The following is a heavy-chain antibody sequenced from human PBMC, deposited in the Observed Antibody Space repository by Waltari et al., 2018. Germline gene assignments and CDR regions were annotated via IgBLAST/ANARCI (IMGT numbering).Heavy chain of an antibody. Sequence: QPQLQESGPGLVKPSETLSLTCNVSGDSISSSCFYWVWIRQSPGKGLEWIGSIYYDGSTYYSPSLRSRVTISADTSKNQFSLKLTSVTAADTAVYYCAAENPTRSYDLDAWGQGILVTASS. CDR3: AAENPTRSYDLDA. CDR1: GDSISSSCFY. D-gene: IGHD3-16*01. V-gene: IGHV4-39*01. J-gene: IGHJ5*02. CDR2: IYYDGST.